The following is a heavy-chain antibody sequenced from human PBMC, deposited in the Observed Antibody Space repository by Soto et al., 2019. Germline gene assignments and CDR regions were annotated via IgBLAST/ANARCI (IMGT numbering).Heavy chain of an antibody. CDR3: AKDREGAYSGSYSTHFDY. CDR1: GFTFSSYG. V-gene: IGHV3-30*18. CDR2: ISYDGSNK. Sequence: GGSLRLSCAASGFTFSSYGMHWVRQAPGKGLEWVAVISYDGSNKYYADSVKGRFTISRDNSKNTLYLQMNSLRAEDTAVYYCAKDREGAYSGSYSTHFDYWGQGTLVTVS. D-gene: IGHD3-10*01. J-gene: IGHJ4*02.